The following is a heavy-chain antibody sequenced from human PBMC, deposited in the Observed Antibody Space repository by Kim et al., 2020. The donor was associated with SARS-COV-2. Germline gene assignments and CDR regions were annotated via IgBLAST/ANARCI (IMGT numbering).Heavy chain of an antibody. D-gene: IGHD5-12*01. J-gene: IGHJ4*02. CDR3: TREREIVASMTPFDY. V-gene: IGHV3-23*01. CDR1: GFIFSNHA. CDR2: ISASGGTT. Sequence: GGSLRLPCAASGFIFSNHAMSWVRRGPGKGLQWVAGISASGGTTYYADSVKGRFTISRENSKNTLYLQMNSLTVDDTAVYYCTREREIVASMTPFDYWGQGTLVTVSS.